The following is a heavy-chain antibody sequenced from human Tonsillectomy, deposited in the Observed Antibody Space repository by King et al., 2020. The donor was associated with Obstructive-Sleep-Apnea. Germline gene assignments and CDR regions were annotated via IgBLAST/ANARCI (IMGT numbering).Heavy chain of an antibody. D-gene: IGHD3-22*01. J-gene: IGHJ4*02. V-gene: IGHV4-59*08. Sequence: VQLQESGPGLVQPSETLSLTCTVSGGSISSYYWGLIRQPPGKGLELIGYFSYSGSHNYNPSHKIRGTISVDTSKNQFSLKLSSVTAADTAVYYCARSLDSSGYYYTNYWGRGTLVTVSS. CDR2: FSYSGSH. CDR3: ARSLDSSGYYYTNY. CDR1: GGSISSYY.